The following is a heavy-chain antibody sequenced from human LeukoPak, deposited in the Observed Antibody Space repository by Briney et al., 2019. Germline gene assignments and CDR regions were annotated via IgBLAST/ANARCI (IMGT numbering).Heavy chain of an antibody. V-gene: IGHV1-2*02. J-gene: IGHJ4*02. D-gene: IGHD3-22*01. CDR1: GYTFTGYY. Sequence: GASVTVSCTASGYTFTGYYMHWVRQAPGQGLEWMGWINPNSGGTNYAQKFQGRVTMTRDTSISTAYMELSRLRSDDTAVYYCARYYYDSSGYYYWGQGTLVTVSS. CDR2: INPNSGGT. CDR3: ARYYYDSSGYYY.